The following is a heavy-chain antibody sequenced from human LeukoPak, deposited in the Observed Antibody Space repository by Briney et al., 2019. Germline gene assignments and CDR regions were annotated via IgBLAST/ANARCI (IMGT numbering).Heavy chain of an antibody. J-gene: IGHJ4*02. Sequence: SETLSLTCAVYGGSFSGYYWSWIRQPPGRWLEWIGEINHSGSTNYNPSLKSRVTISVDTSKNQFSLKLSSVTAADTAVYYCAREGRWLQFYYFDYWGQGTLVTVSS. V-gene: IGHV4-34*01. CDR1: GGSFSGYY. D-gene: IGHD5-24*01. CDR3: AREGRWLQFYYFDY. CDR2: INHSGST.